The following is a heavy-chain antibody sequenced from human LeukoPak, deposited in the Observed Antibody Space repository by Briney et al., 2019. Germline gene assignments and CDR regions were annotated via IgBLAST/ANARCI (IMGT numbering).Heavy chain of an antibody. CDR1: GYTFTSYG. CDR2: ISAYNGNT. Sequence: ASVKVSCKASGYTFTSYGISWVRQAPGQGLEWMGWISAYNGNTNYAQKLQGRVTMTTDTSTSTAYVELRSPRSDDTAVYYCARNPLGYCSSTSCYHYYYYMDVWGKGTTVTVSS. J-gene: IGHJ6*03. V-gene: IGHV1-18*01. CDR3: ARNPLGYCSSTSCYHYYYYMDV. D-gene: IGHD2-2*01.